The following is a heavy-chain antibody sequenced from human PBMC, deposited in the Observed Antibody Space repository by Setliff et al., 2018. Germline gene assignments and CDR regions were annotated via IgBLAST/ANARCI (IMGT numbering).Heavy chain of an antibody. CDR1: GYTFTGYY. CDR3: ARGPAGTYAFDI. J-gene: IGHJ3*02. V-gene: IGHV1-3*01. Sequence: GASVKVSCKASGYTFTGYYMHWVRQAPGQRLEWMGWINAGNGNTKYSQKFQGRVTITRDTSASTAYMELSSLRSEDTAVYYCARGPAGTYAFDIWGQGTMVTVSS. CDR2: INAGNGNT. D-gene: IGHD1-7*01.